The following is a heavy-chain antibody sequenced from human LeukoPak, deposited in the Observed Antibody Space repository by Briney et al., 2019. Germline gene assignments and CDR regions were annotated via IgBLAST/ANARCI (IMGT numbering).Heavy chain of an antibody. CDR3: ARDTAMTTVFDY. CDR1: GGSISSGSYY. CDR2: INTSGST. V-gene: IGHV4-61*02. J-gene: IGHJ4*02. Sequence: PSQTLSLTCTVSGGSISSGSYYWSWIRQPAGKGLEWIGCINTSGSTNYNPSLKSRVTISVDTSKNQFSLKLSSVTAADTAVYYCARDTAMTTVFDYWGQGTLVTVSS. D-gene: IGHD4-11*01.